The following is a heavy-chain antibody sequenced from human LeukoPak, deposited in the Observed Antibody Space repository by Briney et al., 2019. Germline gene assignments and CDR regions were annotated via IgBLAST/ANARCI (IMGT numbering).Heavy chain of an antibody. V-gene: IGHV4-39*07. Sequence: SETLSLTCTVSGGSISSSSYYWGWIRQPPGKGLEWIGSIYYSGSTYYNPSLKSRVTISVDTSKNQFSLKLSSVTAADTAVYYCARVGPLGLGSFPLIDYWGQGTLVTVSS. D-gene: IGHD6-6*01. J-gene: IGHJ4*02. CDR1: GGSISSSSYY. CDR2: IYYSGST. CDR3: ARVGPLGLGSFPLIDY.